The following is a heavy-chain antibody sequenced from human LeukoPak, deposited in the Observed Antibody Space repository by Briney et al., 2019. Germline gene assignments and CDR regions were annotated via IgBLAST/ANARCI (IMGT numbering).Heavy chain of an antibody. CDR3: ARGGGLQFYYYYMDV. Sequence: KTSGTLSLTCTVSGGSISSYYWSWIRQPAGKGLEWIGRIYTSGSTNYNPSLKSRVTMSVDTSKNQFSLKLSSVTAADTAVYYCARGGGLQFYYYYMDVWGKGTTVTVSS. J-gene: IGHJ6*03. D-gene: IGHD5-24*01. CDR1: GGSISSYY. V-gene: IGHV4-4*07. CDR2: IYTSGST.